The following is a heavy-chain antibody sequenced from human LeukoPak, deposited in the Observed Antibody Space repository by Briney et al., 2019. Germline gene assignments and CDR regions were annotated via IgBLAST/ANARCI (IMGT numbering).Heavy chain of an antibody. CDR2: ISSSSSYI. D-gene: IGHD6-6*01. Sequence: PGGSLRLSCAASGFTVSSNYMSWVRQAPGKGLEWVSSISSSSSYIYYADSVKGRFTISRDNAKNSLYLQMNSLRAEDTAVYYCARAASEYSSSSGDYWGQGTLVTVSS. J-gene: IGHJ4*02. CDR1: GFTVSSNY. CDR3: ARAASEYSSSSGDY. V-gene: IGHV3-21*01.